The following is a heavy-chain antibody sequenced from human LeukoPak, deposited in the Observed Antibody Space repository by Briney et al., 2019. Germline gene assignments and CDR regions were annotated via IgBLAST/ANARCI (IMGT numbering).Heavy chain of an antibody. V-gene: IGHV3-7*01. Sequence: GGSLRLSCAASGFTFSNYWMSWVRQAPGKGLEWVANIKEDGSEKYYVDSVKGRFTISRDNARTSLYLQMNSLRAEDTAVYYCASGRQLGYWGQGTLVTVSS. J-gene: IGHJ4*02. D-gene: IGHD6-13*01. CDR1: GFTFSNYW. CDR3: ASGRQLGY. CDR2: IKEDGSEK.